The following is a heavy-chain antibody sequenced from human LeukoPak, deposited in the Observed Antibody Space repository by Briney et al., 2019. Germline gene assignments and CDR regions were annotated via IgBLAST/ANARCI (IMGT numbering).Heavy chain of an antibody. CDR3: ARAPFGVLRYFDWLSD. J-gene: IGHJ4*02. V-gene: IGHV1-46*01. CDR1: GYTFTSYY. D-gene: IGHD3-9*01. CDR2: INPSGGST. Sequence: ASVKVSCKASGYTFTSYYMHWIRQAPGQGLEWMGIINPSGGSTSYAQKFQGRVTMTRDTSTSTVYMELSSLRSEDTAVYYCARAPFGVLRYFDWLSDWGQGTLVTVSS.